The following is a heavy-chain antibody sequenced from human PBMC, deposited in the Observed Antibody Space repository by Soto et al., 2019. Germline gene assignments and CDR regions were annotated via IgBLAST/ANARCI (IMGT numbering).Heavy chain of an antibody. CDR1: GGSISSGGYY. V-gene: IGHV4-31*03. D-gene: IGHD2-15*01. CDR2: IYYSGST. J-gene: IGHJ5*02. Sequence: SETLSLTCTVSGGSISSGGYYWSWIRQHPGKGLEWIGYIYYSGSTYYNPSLKSRVTISVDTSKNQFSLKLSSVTAADTAVYYCARERTRYCSGGSCHNWFDPWGQGTLVTV. CDR3: ARERTRYCSGGSCHNWFDP.